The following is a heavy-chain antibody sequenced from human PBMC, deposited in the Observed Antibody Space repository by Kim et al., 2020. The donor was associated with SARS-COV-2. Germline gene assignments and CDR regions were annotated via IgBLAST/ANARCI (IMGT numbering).Heavy chain of an antibody. D-gene: IGHD1-26*01. CDR1: GGSFSGYY. Sequence: SETLSLTCAVYGGSFSGYYWSWIRQPPGKGLEWIGEINHSGSTNYNPSLKSRVTISVDTSKNQFSLKLSSVTAADTAVYYCARGRGKWERRGAFDIWGQGTMVTVSS. J-gene: IGHJ3*02. CDR2: INHSGST. V-gene: IGHV4-34*01. CDR3: ARGRGKWERRGAFDI.